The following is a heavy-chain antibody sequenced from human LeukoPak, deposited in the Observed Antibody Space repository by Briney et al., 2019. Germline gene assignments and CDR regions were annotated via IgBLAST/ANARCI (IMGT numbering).Heavy chain of an antibody. CDR2: MSYDGANK. CDR3: ARGQQWLDTWFQH. V-gene: IGHV3-30-3*01. CDR1: GFTFSSYA. D-gene: IGHD6-19*01. Sequence: PGGSLRLSCAASGFTFSSYAMHWVRQAPGKGLEWVAVMSYDGANKYYADSVRGRFIISRDNSKNTLYLQMNSLTPEDTAVYFCARGQQWLDTWFQHWGQGTLVTVSS. J-gene: IGHJ1*01.